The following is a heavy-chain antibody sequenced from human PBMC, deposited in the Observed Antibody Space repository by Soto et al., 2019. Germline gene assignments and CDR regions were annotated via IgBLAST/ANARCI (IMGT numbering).Heavy chain of an antibody. Sequence: QVQLQESGPGLVKPSQTLSLTCTVSGGSISSGDYYWSWIRQPPGKGLEWIGYIYYSGSTYYNPSLKSRVTISVDTSKNQFSLKLSSVTAADTAVYYCARDRDYYGSGSTYFDYWGQGTLLTVSS. V-gene: IGHV4-30-4*01. CDR1: GGSISSGDYY. CDR3: ARDRDYYGSGSTYFDY. D-gene: IGHD3-10*01. J-gene: IGHJ4*02. CDR2: IYYSGST.